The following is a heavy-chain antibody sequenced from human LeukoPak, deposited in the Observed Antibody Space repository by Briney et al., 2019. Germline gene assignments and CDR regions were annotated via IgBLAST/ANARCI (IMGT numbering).Heavy chain of an antibody. CDR2: IYYSGST. Sequence: SETLSLTCTVSGGSISSSSYYWGWIRQPPGKGLEWIGSIYYSGSTYYNPSLKSRVTISVDTSKNQFSLKLSSVTAADTAVYYCARHGWYTGVDYWGQGTLVTVSS. J-gene: IGHJ4*02. D-gene: IGHD2-15*01. CDR3: ARHGWYTGVDY. CDR1: GGSISSSSYY. V-gene: IGHV4-39*01.